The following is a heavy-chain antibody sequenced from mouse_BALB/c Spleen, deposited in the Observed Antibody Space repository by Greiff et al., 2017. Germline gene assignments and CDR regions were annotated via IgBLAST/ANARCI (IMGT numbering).Heavy chain of an antibody. J-gene: IGHJ3*01. Sequence: QVQLQQSGAELAKPGASVKMSCKASGYTFTSYWMHWVNQRPGQGLEWIGYINPSTGYTEYNQKFKDKATLTADKSTSTAYMQLSSLTSEVSAVYYCARESYSGYYWFDYWGQGTLVTVSA. CDR2: INPSTGYT. CDR3: ARESYSGYYWFDY. D-gene: IGHD2-3*01. CDR1: GYTFTSYW. V-gene: IGHV1-7*01.